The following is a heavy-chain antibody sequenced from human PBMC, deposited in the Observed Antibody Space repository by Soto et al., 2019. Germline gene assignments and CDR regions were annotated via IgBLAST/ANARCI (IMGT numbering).Heavy chain of an antibody. CDR1: GFTFSSYA. J-gene: IGHJ4*02. D-gene: IGHD3-10*01. CDR2: ISGSGGST. Sequence: GGSLRLSCAASGFTFSSYAMSWVRQAPGKGLEWVSAISGSGGSTYYADSVKGRFTISRDNSKNTLYLQMNSLRAEDTAVYYCAKGLYYYGSGSYEVDYWGQGTLVTVSS. V-gene: IGHV3-23*01. CDR3: AKGLYYYGSGSYEVDY.